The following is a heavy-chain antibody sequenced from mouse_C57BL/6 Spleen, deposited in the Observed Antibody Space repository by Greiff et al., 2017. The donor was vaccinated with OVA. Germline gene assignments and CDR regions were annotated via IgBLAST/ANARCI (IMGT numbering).Heavy chain of an antibody. CDR1: GYTFTSYW. V-gene: IGHV1-53*01. CDR3: ARLGDYGSSYDWFAY. D-gene: IGHD1-1*01. J-gene: IGHJ3*01. Sequence: QVQLQQPGTELVKPGASVKLSCKASGYTFTSYWMHWVKQRPGQGLEWIGNINPSNGGTNYNEKFKSKATLTADKSSSTAYMQLRSLTSEDSAVYYCARLGDYGSSYDWFAYWGQGTLVTVSA. CDR2: INPSNGGT.